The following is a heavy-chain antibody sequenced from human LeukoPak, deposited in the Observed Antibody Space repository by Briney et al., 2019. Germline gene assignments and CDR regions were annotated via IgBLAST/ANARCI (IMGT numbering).Heavy chain of an antibody. D-gene: IGHD5-12*01. V-gene: IGHV4-61*02. Sequence: SETLSLTCTVSGGSISSGSYYWSWIRQPAGKGLEWIGRLYTSGSTNYNPSLKSRVTISVDTSKNQFSLKLSSVTAAHTAVYYCARSLGVTITQYGMDVWGQGTTVTVSS. CDR3: ARSLGVTITQYGMDV. CDR1: GGSISSGSYY. J-gene: IGHJ6*02. CDR2: LYTSGST.